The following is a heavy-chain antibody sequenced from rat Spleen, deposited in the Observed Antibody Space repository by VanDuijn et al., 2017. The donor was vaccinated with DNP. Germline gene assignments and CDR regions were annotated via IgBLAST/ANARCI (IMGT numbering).Heavy chain of an antibody. CDR3: LKHLDA. CDR2: MSPTTRSS. CDR1: GFSFRDYD. V-gene: IGHV5S13*01. Sequence: EVQLVESGGGLVQPGRSLKLSCVASGFSFRDYDMAWVRQAPSKGLEWVACMSPTTRSSYYRDSVRGRFTISRDNAENTVYLQMNSLRSEDTATYYCLKHLDAWGQGVMVTVSS. J-gene: IGHJ2*01.